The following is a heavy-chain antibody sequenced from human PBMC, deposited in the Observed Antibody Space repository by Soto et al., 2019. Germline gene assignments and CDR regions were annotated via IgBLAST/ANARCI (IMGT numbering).Heavy chain of an antibody. J-gene: IGHJ6*02. CDR2: IYYSGSP. Sequence: SETLSLTCTVSGGSISSSSYYWGWIRQPPGKGLEWIGYIYYSGSPYYNPSLKSRVTISVDTSKNQFSLKLSSVTAADTAVYYCARVLYYDFWSGSDRDYGMDVWGQGTTVTVSS. D-gene: IGHD3-3*01. V-gene: IGHV4-39*07. CDR1: GGSISSSSYY. CDR3: ARVLYYDFWSGSDRDYGMDV.